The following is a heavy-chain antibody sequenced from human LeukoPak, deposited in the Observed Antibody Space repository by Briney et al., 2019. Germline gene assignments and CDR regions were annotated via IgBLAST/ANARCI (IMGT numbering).Heavy chain of an antibody. V-gene: IGHV3-23*01. J-gene: IGHJ4*02. CDR2: VSGSGDRI. CDR3: ATGPPFDN. Sequence: GGSLRLSCAASGFTLSSYAMSWVRQAPGKGLEWVSAVSGSGDRIDYADSVKGRFTISRDNSKDTLFLQMSSLRAEDTAVYFCATGPPFDNWGQGTLVTVST. CDR1: GFTLSSYA.